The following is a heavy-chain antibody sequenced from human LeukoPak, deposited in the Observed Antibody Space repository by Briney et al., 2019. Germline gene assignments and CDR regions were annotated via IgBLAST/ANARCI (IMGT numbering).Heavy chain of an antibody. CDR2: IHYTGST. D-gene: IGHD2-8*02. J-gene: IGHJ3*02. Sequence: PSETLSLTCTVSGGSISSYYWSWIRQSPGKGLECIGYIHYTGSTNYNPSLKSRVTISEDTSKNQFSLRLSSVTAADTAVYYCARHPRVLVFGAFDIWGQGTMVTVSS. CDR3: ARHPRVLVFGAFDI. CDR1: GGSISSYY. V-gene: IGHV4-59*08.